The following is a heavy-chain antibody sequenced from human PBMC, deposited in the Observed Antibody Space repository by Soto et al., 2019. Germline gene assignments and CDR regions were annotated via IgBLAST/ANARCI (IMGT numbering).Heavy chain of an antibody. CDR1: GFTFSNYG. Sequence: QVPLVESGGGVVQPGRSLRLSCAASGFTFSNYGMHWVRQAPGKGLEWVAVIWSDGSDEYYADSVKGRFTISRDNSKNTLYLQMNSLRAEDTAVYYCARAYYSTVPFDYWGQGTLVTVSS. CDR2: IWSDGSDE. V-gene: IGHV3-33*01. D-gene: IGHD2-8*02. CDR3: ARAYYSTVPFDY. J-gene: IGHJ4*02.